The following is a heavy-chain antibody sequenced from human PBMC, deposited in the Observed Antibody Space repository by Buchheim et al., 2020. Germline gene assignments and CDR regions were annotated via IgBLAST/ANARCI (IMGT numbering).Heavy chain of an antibody. J-gene: IGHJ6*03. D-gene: IGHD6-13*01. CDR2: INHSGST. V-gene: IGHV4-34*01. CDR1: GGSFSGYY. CDR3: ARGRGQQLVLRGYYYYYYMDV. Sequence: QVQLQQWGAGLLKPSETLSLTCAVYGGSFSGYYWSWIRQPPGKGLEWIGEINHSGSTNYNPSLKSRVTISVDTSKNPFSLKLSSVTAADTAVYYCARGRGQQLVLRGYYYYYYMDVWGKGTT.